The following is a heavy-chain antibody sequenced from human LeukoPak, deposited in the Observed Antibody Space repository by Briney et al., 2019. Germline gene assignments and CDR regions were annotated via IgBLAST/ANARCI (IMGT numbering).Heavy chain of an antibody. V-gene: IGHV3-30*02. D-gene: IGHD6-19*01. J-gene: IGHJ4*02. CDR3: AKDSRAVAGAVDY. CDR2: IRYDGSNK. Sequence: PGGSLRLSCAASGFTLSSYSMNWVRQAPGKGLEWVAFIRYDGSNKYYADSVKGRFTISRDNSKNTLYLQMNSLRAEDTAVYYCAKDSRAVAGAVDYWGQGTLVTVSS. CDR1: GFTLSSYS.